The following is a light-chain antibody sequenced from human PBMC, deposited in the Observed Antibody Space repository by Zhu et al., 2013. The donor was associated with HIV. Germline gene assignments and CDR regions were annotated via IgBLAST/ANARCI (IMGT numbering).Light chain of an antibody. J-gene: IGKJ2*01. CDR3: QQYDSYPYT. CDR2: WAS. Sequence: DIVMTQSPDSLAVSLGERATINCKSSQSVLYSSNNKNYLAWYQQKPGQPPKLLIYWASTRESGVPDRFSGSGSGTDFNLTISSLQAEDVAVYYCQQYDSYPYTFGQGTKLEIK. V-gene: IGKV4-1*01. CDR1: QSVLYSSNNKNY.